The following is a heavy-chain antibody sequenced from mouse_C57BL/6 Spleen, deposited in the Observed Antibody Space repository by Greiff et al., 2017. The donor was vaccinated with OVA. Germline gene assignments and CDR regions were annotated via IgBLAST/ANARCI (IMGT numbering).Heavy chain of an antibody. CDR3: APVVYCSSRPWFAY. D-gene: IGHD1-1*01. CDR2: INPNYGTT. Sequence: VQLKQSGPELVKPGASVKISCKASGYSFTDYNMNWVKQSNGKSLEWIGVINPNYGTTSYNQKFKGKATLTVDQSSSTAFMQLHSLTSEDSAFYYLAPVVYCSSRPWFAYWGKGTLVTVSA. V-gene: IGHV1-39*01. CDR1: GYSFTDYN. J-gene: IGHJ3*01.